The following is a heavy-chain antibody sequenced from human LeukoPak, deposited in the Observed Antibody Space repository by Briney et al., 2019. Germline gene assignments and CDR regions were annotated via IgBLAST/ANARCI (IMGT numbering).Heavy chain of an antibody. D-gene: IGHD2-2*01. CDR2: ISGSGGST. CDR1: GFTFSSYA. CDR3: AKMGEYQLLLDYYFDY. Sequence: GGSLRLSCAASGFTFSSYAMSWVRQAPGKGLEWVSAISGSGGSTYYADSVKGRFTISRDNSKNTLYLQMNSLRAEDTAVYYCAKMGEYQLLLDYYFDYWGQGTLVTVSS. V-gene: IGHV3-23*01. J-gene: IGHJ4*02.